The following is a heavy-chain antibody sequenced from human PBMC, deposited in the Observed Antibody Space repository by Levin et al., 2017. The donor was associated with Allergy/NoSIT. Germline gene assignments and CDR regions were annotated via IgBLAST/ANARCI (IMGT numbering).Heavy chain of an antibody. CDR1: GFTFDDYA. CDR3: AKGYGSGSSPLDY. D-gene: IGHD3-10*01. V-gene: IGHV3-9*01. Sequence: SLKISCAASGFTFDDYAMHWVRQAPGKGLEWVSGISWNSGSIGYADSVKGRFTISRDNAKNSLYLQMNSLRAEDTALYYCAKGYGSGSSPLDYWGQGTLVTVSS. CDR2: ISWNSGSI. J-gene: IGHJ4*02.